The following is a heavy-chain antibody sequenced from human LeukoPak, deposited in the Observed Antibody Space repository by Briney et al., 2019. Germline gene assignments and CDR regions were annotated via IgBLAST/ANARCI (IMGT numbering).Heavy chain of an antibody. D-gene: IGHD2-2*02. Sequence: SETLSLTCTVSGGSISSGSYYWGWIRQPAGTGLEWIGRIYTSGSTNYNPSLKSRVTISVYTSKNQFSLKLSSVTAADTAVYYCAGGVLYGPDDYWGQGTLVTVSS. CDR1: GGSISSGSYY. J-gene: IGHJ4*02. CDR2: IYTSGST. CDR3: AGGVLYGPDDY. V-gene: IGHV4-61*02.